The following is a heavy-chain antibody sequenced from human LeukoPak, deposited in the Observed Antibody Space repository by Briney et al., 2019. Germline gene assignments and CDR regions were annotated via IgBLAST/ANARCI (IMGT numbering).Heavy chain of an antibody. CDR2: IKSKTDGGTT. CDR1: GFTFSNAW. J-gene: IGHJ4*02. V-gene: IGHV3-15*01. Sequence: NPGGSLRLSCAASGFTFSNAWMSWGRQAPGRGLEWVGRIKSKTDGGTTDYAAPVKGRFTISRDDSKNTLYLQMNSLKTEDTAVYYCSGCSGGSCDTIDYWGQGTLVTVSS. CDR3: SGCSGGSCDTIDY. D-gene: IGHD2-15*01.